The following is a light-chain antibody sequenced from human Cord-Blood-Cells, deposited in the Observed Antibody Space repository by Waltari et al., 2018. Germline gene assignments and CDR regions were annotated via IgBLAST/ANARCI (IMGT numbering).Light chain of an antibody. J-gene: IGLJ1*01. Sequence: QSALTQPRSVSGSPGQSVTISCTGTSSDVGGYNYVSWYQQHPGKAPKLMIYAVSKRPSGFPDRFSGSKSGNTASLTISGLQAEDEADYYCCSYAGSYTYVFGTGTKVTVL. CDR1: SSDVGGYNY. CDR3: CSYAGSYTYV. V-gene: IGLV2-11*01. CDR2: AVS.